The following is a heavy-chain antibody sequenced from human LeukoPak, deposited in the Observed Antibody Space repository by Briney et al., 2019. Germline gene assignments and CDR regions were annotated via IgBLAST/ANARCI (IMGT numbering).Heavy chain of an antibody. CDR2: IHHSGST. V-gene: IGHV4-34*01. J-gene: IGHJ4*02. D-gene: IGHD6-13*01. CDR3: ARGVAAAANDFDY. CDR1: GGSFSGFH. Sequence: SETLSLTCAVYGGSFSGFHWSWIRQPPGKGLEWIGEIHHSGSTNYNPSLKSRVTISVDTSKNQFSLKLSSVTAADTAVYYCARGVAAAANDFDYWGQGTLVTVSS.